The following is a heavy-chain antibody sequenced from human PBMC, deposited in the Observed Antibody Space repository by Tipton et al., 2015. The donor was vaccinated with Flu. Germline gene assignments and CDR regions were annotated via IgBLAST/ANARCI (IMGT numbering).Heavy chain of an antibody. CDR3: TKDRNGEGYFDY. CDR1: GLSFSFYG. D-gene: IGHD4-17*01. V-gene: IGHV3-33*06. Sequence: QLVQSGGGVVRPGRSLRLSCSASGLSFSFYGMHWVRQAPGKGLEWLALIWYDGSNQFYADSVKGRFTISRDNSANTLYLQMNSLRVEDTAMYYCTKDRNGEGYFDYWGQGALVTVSS. J-gene: IGHJ4*02. CDR2: IWYDGSNQ.